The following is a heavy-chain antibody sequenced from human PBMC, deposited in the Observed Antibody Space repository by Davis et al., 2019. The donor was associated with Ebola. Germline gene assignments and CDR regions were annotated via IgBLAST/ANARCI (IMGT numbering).Heavy chain of an antibody. CDR1: GGTFSSYA. CDR2: IIPIFGTA. J-gene: IGHJ3*02. D-gene: IGHD6-19*01. CDR3: ARHGGSSGWYGLDDAFDI. V-gene: IGHV1-69*06. Sequence: SVKVSCKASGGTFSSYAISWVRQAPGQGLEWMGGIIPIFGTANYAQKFQGRVTITADKSTSTAYMELSSLRSEDTAVYYCARHGGSSGWYGLDDAFDIWGQGTMVTVSS.